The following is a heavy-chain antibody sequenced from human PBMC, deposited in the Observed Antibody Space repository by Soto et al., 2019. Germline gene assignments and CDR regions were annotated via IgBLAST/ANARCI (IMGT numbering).Heavy chain of an antibody. CDR2: INHSGST. CDR1: GFSFSNNG. CDR3: ARAVAGDNWFDP. V-gene: IGHV4-4*02. Sequence: QVQLVESGGGVVQPGRSLRLSCAASGFSFSNNGMHWVRQAPGKGLEWIGEINHSGSTNYNPSLKSRVTISVDTSKNQFSLKLSSVTAADTAVYYCARAVAGDNWFDPWGQGTLVTVSS. D-gene: IGHD6-19*01. J-gene: IGHJ5*02.